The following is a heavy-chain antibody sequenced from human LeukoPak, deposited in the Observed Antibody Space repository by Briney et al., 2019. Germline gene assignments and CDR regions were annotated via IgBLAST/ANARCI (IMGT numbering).Heavy chain of an antibody. CDR3: AEDPTRYSGYDFDGWFDP. D-gene: IGHD5-12*01. J-gene: IGHJ5*02. V-gene: IGHV3-23*01. Sequence: PGGSLRLSCAASGFTFSSYAMSWVRQAPGKGLEWVSAICGSGGSTYYADSVKGRFTISRDNSKNTLYLQMNSLRAEDTAVYYCAEDPTRYSGYDFDGWFDPWGQGTLVTVSS. CDR2: ICGSGGST. CDR1: GFTFSSYA.